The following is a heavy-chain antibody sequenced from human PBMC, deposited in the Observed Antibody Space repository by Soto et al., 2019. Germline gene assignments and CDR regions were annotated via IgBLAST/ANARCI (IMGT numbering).Heavy chain of an antibody. CDR1: GYTFTGYY. Sequence: ASVKVSCKASGYTFTGYYMHWVRQAPGQGLEWMGWINPNSGGTNYAQKFQGRVTMARDTSISTAYVELSRLRSDDTAVYYCARDPGYSGYDSYYYGMDVWGQGTTVTVSS. D-gene: IGHD5-12*01. V-gene: IGHV1-2*02. CDR2: INPNSGGT. J-gene: IGHJ6*02. CDR3: ARDPGYSGYDSYYYGMDV.